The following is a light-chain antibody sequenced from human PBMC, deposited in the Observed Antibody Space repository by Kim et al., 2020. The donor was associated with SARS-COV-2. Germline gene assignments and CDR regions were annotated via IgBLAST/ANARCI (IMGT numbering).Light chain of an antibody. Sequence: SVALGQTARITCGGNNIVTKKVHWYQQKPGQAPVLVMYRDTNRPSGIPERFSGSNSGNTATLTISRAQAGDEADYYCQVWDSSTWVFGGGTQLTVL. CDR2: RDT. CDR3: QVWDSSTWV. V-gene: IGLV3-9*01. J-gene: IGLJ3*02. CDR1: NIVTKK.